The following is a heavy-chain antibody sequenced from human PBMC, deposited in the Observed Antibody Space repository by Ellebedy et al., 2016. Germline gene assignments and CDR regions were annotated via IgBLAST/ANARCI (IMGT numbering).Heavy chain of an antibody. D-gene: IGHD4-23*01. CDR3: ARDMVTTAVMRRDAFDI. V-gene: IGHV3-53*01. Sequence: GGSLRLSCVASGFTVTNNYMTWVRQAPGKGLEWVSSVYSGGTTFSSESSKGRFTISRENAKNSLYLQMNSLRDEDTAVYYCARDMVTTAVMRRDAFDIWGQGTMVTVSS. CDR2: VYSGGTT. CDR1: GFTVTNNY. J-gene: IGHJ3*02.